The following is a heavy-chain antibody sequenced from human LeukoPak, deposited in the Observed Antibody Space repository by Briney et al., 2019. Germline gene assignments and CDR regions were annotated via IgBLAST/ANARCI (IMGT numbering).Heavy chain of an antibody. V-gene: IGHV3-23*01. CDR3: AKAGEYCPDGSCYSENYYFDY. Sequence: GGSLRLSCAASGFTFNNYAMAWVRQAPGKGLEWVSGISGSGGSTFYSVKGRFTISRDNSKNTLFLQMNRLRAADTAIYYCAKAGEYCPDGSCYSENYYFDYWGQGTLVTVSS. CDR1: GFTFNNYA. J-gene: IGHJ4*02. CDR2: ISGSGGST. D-gene: IGHD2-15*01.